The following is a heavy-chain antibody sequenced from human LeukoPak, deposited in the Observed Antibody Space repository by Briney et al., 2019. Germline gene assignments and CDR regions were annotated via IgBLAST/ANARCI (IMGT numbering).Heavy chain of an antibody. J-gene: IGHJ4*02. D-gene: IGHD6-13*01. Sequence: PGGSLRLSCAATGFTFSSYWMSWVRQAPGKGLEWVANIKQDGSEKYYVDSVKGRFTISRDNAKNSLYLQMNSLRAEDTAVYYCARVEEQQLGYFDYWGQGTLVTVSS. CDR1: GFTFSSYW. CDR2: IKQDGSEK. CDR3: ARVEEQQLGYFDY. V-gene: IGHV3-7*01.